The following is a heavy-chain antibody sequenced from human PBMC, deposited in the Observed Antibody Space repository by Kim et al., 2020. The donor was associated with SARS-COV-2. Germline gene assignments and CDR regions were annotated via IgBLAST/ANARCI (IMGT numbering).Heavy chain of an antibody. CDR3: ARRGSAVAGFGLEYYFDY. J-gene: IGHJ4*02. CDR2: INHSGST. V-gene: IGHV4-34*01. D-gene: IGHD6-19*01. CDR1: GGSFSGYY. Sequence: SETLSLTCAVYGGSFSGYYWSWIRQPPGKGLEWIGEINHSGSTNYNPSLKSRVTISVDTSKNQFSLKLSSVTAADTAVYYCARRGSAVAGFGLEYYFDYWGQGTLVTVSS.